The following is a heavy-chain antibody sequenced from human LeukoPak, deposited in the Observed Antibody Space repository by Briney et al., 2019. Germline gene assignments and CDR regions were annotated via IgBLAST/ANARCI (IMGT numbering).Heavy chain of an antibody. CDR1: GYSISTGYF. Sequence: PSETLSLTCTVSGYSISTGYFWGWIRQTPGKGLEWIGSIYHSGTTYYNPSLKSRVTISVDTSENQFSLKLNSVTAADTAVYYCAREWSGFDFWGQGTMVTVSS. V-gene: IGHV4-38-2*02. CDR3: AREWSGFDF. D-gene: IGHD2-15*01. CDR2: IYHSGTT. J-gene: IGHJ3*01.